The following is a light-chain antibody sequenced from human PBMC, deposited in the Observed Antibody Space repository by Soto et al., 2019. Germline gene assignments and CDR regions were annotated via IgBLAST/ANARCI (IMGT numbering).Light chain of an antibody. CDR1: SSDVGAYNY. J-gene: IGLJ2*01. V-gene: IGLV2-14*01. CDR3: SSYTISSHVV. Sequence: QSALTQPASVSGSPGQSITISCTGTSSDVGAYNYVSWYQQHPGKAPKLMIYEVSNRPSGVSNRFSGSKSGNTASLTISGLQAEDEADYSCSSYTISSHVVFGGGTKLTVL. CDR2: EVS.